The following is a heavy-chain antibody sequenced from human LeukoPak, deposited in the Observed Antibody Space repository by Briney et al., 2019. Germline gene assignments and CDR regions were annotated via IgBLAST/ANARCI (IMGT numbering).Heavy chain of an antibody. CDR1: GGSVNSYY. CDR3: ARMVPAGTHNY. Sequence: SEALSLTCTVSGGSVNSYYWSWIRQPAGKGLEWIGHIYASGSNDYNPSLKSRVTMSLDMAKNQFSLRLTSVTAADTAVYFCARMVPAGTHNYWGQGLLVTVSS. D-gene: IGHD2-2*01. J-gene: IGHJ4*02. CDR2: IYASGSN. V-gene: IGHV4-4*07.